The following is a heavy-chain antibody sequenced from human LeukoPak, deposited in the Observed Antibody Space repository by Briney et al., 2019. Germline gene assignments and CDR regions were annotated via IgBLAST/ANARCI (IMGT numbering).Heavy chain of an antibody. CDR1: GGSVNSYY. CDR3: ARMVPAGTHNY. Sequence: SEALSLTCTVSGGSVNSYYWSWIRQPAGKGLEWIGHIYASGSNDYNPSLKSRVTMSLDMAKNQFSLRLTSVTAADTAVYFCARMVPAGTHNYWGQGLLVTVSS. D-gene: IGHD2-2*01. J-gene: IGHJ4*02. CDR2: IYASGSN. V-gene: IGHV4-4*07.